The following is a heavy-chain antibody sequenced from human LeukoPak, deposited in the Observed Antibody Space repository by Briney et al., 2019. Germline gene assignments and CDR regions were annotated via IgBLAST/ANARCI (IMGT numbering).Heavy chain of an antibody. Sequence: ASVKVSCKASGYTFTSYYMHWVRQAPGQGLGWMGIINPSGGSTSYAQKFQGRVTMTRDMSTSTVYMELSSLRSEDTAVYYCARDFLERRFYYYYMDVWGKGTTVTVSS. J-gene: IGHJ6*03. V-gene: IGHV1-46*01. CDR1: GYTFTSYY. CDR3: ARDFLERRFYYYYMDV. CDR2: INPSGGST. D-gene: IGHD1-1*01.